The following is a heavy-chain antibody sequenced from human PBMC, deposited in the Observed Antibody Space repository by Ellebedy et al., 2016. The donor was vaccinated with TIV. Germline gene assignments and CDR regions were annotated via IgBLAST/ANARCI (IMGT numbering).Heavy chain of an antibody. D-gene: IGHD3-10*01. J-gene: IGHJ4*02. CDR3: ARGGRITMIRGGAFDY. Sequence: MPSETLSLTCTVSGGSISSYYWSWILQPPGKGLEWIGYVYDSGSTNYNPPLKSRVTISVDTSKNQFSLKLTSVTAADTAVYYCARGGRITMIRGGAFDYWGQGTLVPVSS. CDR1: GGSISSYY. CDR2: VYDSGST. V-gene: IGHV4-59*01.